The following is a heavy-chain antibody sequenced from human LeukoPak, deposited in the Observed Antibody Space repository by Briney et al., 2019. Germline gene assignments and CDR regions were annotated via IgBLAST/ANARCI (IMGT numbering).Heavy chain of an antibody. D-gene: IGHD1-26*01. Sequence: SETLSFTCTVSGYSISSGYYWSWIRQPPGKGLEWIGYIYHSGSTYYNPSLKSRVTISVDRSKNQFSLKLSSVTAADTAVYYCARDPPPLSRGSYPTWPYWGQGTLVTVSS. CDR2: IYHSGST. CDR1: GYSISSGYY. V-gene: IGHV4-38-2*02. J-gene: IGHJ4*02. CDR3: ARDPPPLSRGSYPTWPY.